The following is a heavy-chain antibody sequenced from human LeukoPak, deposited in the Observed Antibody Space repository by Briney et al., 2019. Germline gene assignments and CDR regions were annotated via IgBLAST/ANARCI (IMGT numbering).Heavy chain of an antibody. CDR3: ASSRTKRITTNRGVREYYYGMDV. D-gene: IGHD3-10*01. CDR1: GQTFTIYT. V-gene: IGHV1-3*01. Sequence: ASVKVSCKTSGQTFTIYTLHWVRQAPGQRLEWMGWINAADGNTKYSQKFQGRVIITRDSSANTAYMELSSLTSEDSAVYYCASSRTKRITTNRGVREYYYGMDVWGQGTTVTVSS. CDR2: INAADGNT. J-gene: IGHJ6*02.